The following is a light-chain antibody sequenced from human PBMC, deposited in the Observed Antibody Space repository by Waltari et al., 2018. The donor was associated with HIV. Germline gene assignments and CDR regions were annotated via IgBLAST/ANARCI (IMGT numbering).Light chain of an antibody. V-gene: IGLV3-19*01. CDR3: HSRDSSGFHVV. Sequence: SSDLTQDPSVSVALGQAVRNTCQGDRLRRYYASWYQHKPGQAPVVVFFGRNNRPSGIPDRFSGSSSGNTASLTITGAQAEDEADYYCHSRDSSGFHVVFGGGTKVTVL. CDR1: RLRRYY. J-gene: IGLJ2*01. CDR2: GRN.